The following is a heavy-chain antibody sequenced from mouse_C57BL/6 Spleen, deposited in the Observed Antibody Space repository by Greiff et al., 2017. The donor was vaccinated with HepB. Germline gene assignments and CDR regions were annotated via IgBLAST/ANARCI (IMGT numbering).Heavy chain of an antibody. CDR2: IYPGSGST. CDR3: ARSDYDYPYWYFDV. V-gene: IGHV1-55*01. CDR1: GYTFTSYW. J-gene: IGHJ1*03. D-gene: IGHD2-4*01. Sequence: QVQLQQSGAELVKPGASVKMSCKASGYTFTSYWITWVKQRPGQGLEWIGDIYPGSGSTNYNEKFKSKATLTVDTSSSTAYMQLSSLTSEDSAVYYCARSDYDYPYWYFDVWGTGTTVTVSS.